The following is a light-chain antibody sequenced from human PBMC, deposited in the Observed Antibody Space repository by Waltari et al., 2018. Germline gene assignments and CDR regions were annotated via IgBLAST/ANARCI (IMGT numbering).Light chain of an antibody. CDR2: EGS. Sequence: QSALTQPASVSGSPGQSITVSCTGTSSDVGSYNLVSWYQQHPGKAPKLMIYEGSKRPSGVSNRFSGSKSGNTASLTSSGLQAEDEAYYYCCSYAGSSTLLFGGGTKVTVL. CDR3: CSYAGSSTLL. J-gene: IGLJ2*01. V-gene: IGLV2-23*01. CDR1: SSDVGSYNL.